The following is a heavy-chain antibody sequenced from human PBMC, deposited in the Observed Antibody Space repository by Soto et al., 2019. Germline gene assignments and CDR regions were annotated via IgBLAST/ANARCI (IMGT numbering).Heavy chain of an antibody. D-gene: IGHD2-8*02. CDR3: ATDGLGKQSLVGYHFAH. V-gene: IGHV3-30*03. Sequence: GGSLRLSCAASGFTFSNYGMNWVRQXPGKGLEWVAVVSSDGSKKYYVDSVKGRFTISRDNSKNTLFLQMDSLTGEDTAVYYCATDGLGKQSLVGYHFAHWGQGPSVTVS. J-gene: IGHJ4*02. CDR1: GFTFSNYG. CDR2: VSSDGSKK.